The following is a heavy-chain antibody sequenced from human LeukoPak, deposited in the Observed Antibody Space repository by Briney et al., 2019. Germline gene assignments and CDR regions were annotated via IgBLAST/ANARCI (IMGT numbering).Heavy chain of an antibody. CDR1: GFTFNNYD. J-gene: IGHJ3*02. CDR3: ARSRYCSGGTCYDAFDI. Sequence: GGSLRLSCAASGFTFNNYDMHWVRQATGEGLEWVSAIGSAGGTYYLGSVKGRFTISTENAKNSLYLQMNSLRAGDTAVYYCARSRYCSGGTCYDAFDIWGQGTMVTVSS. V-gene: IGHV3-13*01. CDR2: IGSAGGT. D-gene: IGHD2-15*01.